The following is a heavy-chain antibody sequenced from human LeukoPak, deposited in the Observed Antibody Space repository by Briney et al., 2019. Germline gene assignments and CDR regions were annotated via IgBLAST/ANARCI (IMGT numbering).Heavy chain of an antibody. Sequence: PGGSLRLSCAASGFTLSSYAMHWVRQAPGKGLEWVAVISYDGSNKYYTDSVKGRFTISRDNSKNTLYLQMNSLRAEDAAVYYCAREYEYSSGLDAFDIWGQGTMVTVSS. CDR2: ISYDGSNK. CDR3: AREYEYSSGLDAFDI. D-gene: IGHD6-19*01. V-gene: IGHV3-30-3*01. J-gene: IGHJ3*02. CDR1: GFTLSSYA.